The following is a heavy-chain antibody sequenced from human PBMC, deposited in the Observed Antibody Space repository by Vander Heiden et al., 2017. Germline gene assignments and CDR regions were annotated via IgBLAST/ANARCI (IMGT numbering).Heavy chain of an antibody. J-gene: IGHJ4*02. D-gene: IGHD5-18*01. CDR1: GFSFDDHA. V-gene: IGHV3-9*01. Sequence: EVQLVQSGAGSVQRGRSLRPSCAASGFSFDDHAMHGVRRAPGKGLEWVSGISWNSGSISYADTVKGRFTISRDNAKNSLYLQMNSLRDEDTALYYCASTIYSYGPIGYWGQGTMVTVSS. CDR3: ASTIYSYGPIGY. CDR2: ISWNSGSI.